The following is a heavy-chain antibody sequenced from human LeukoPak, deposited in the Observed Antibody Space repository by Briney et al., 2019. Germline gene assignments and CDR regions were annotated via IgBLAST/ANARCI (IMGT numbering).Heavy chain of an antibody. CDR1: GGSFSGYY. Sequence: PSETLSLTCAVYGGSFSGYYWSWIRQTPGKGLEWIGEINHSESTNYNPSLKSRVTISVDTSKNQFSLKLSSVTAADTAVYYCARGTNRPRYYYYYYYMDVWGKGTTVTVSS. J-gene: IGHJ6*03. CDR2: INHSEST. D-gene: IGHD6-6*01. V-gene: IGHV4-34*01. CDR3: ARGTNRPRYYYYYYYMDV.